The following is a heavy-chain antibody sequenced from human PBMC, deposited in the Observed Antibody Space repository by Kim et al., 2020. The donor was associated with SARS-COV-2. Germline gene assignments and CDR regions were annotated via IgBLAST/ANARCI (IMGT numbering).Heavy chain of an antibody. D-gene: IGHD3-10*02. J-gene: IGHJ6*02. CDR3: ARDRMFGDYYYYGMDV. V-gene: IGHV4-31*02. Sequence: SLKSRVTISVDTSKNQFSLKLSSVTAADTAVYYCARDRMFGDYYYYGMDVWGQGTTVTVSS.